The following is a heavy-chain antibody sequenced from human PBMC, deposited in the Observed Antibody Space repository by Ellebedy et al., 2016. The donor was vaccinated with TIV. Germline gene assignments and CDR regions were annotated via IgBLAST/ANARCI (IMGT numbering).Heavy chain of an antibody. Sequence: SCKASGGTFSSYAMSWVRQAPGKGLEWVAVIWYDGSNKYYADSVKGRFTISRDNSKNTLYLQMNSLRAEDTAVYYCARGQTMVRGVISYWGQGTLVTVSS. CDR3: ARGQTMVRGVISY. V-gene: IGHV3-33*01. J-gene: IGHJ4*02. CDR1: GGTFSSYA. D-gene: IGHD3-10*01. CDR2: IWYDGSNK.